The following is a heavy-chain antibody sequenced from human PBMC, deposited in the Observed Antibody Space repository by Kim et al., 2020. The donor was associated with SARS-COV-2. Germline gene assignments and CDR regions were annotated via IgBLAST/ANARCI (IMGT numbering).Heavy chain of an antibody. CDR2: IDPSDSYT. J-gene: IGHJ6*02. CDR3: ASRDPSIAARRLLPLVDV. CDR1: GYSFTSYW. Sequence: GESLKISCKGSGYSFTSYWISWVRQMPGKGLEWMGRIDPSDSYTNYSPSFQGHVTISADKSISTAYLQWSSLKASDTAMYYCASRDPSIAARRLLPLVDVWGQGTTVTVSS. D-gene: IGHD6-6*01. V-gene: IGHV5-10-1*01.